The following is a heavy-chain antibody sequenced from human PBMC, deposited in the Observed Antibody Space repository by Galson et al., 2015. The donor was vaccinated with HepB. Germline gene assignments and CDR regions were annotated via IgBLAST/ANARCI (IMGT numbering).Heavy chain of an antibody. V-gene: IGHV3-30*18. J-gene: IGHJ5*02. CDR1: GFTFSSYG. CDR2: ISYDGSNK. Sequence: SLRLSCAASGFTFSSYGMHWVRQAPGKGLEWVAVISYDGSNKYYADSVKGRFTISRDNSKNTLYLQMNSLRAEDTAVYYCAKGAYSSSWHNWFDPWGQGTLVTVSS. CDR3: AKGAYSSSWHNWFDP. D-gene: IGHD6-13*01.